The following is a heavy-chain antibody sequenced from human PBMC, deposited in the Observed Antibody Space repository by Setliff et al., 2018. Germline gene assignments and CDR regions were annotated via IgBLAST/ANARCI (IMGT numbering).Heavy chain of an antibody. V-gene: IGHV3-23*01. CDR3: AKARSRGMVFAFDI. Sequence: GGSLRLSCAASGFTFTNYAMTWVRQAPGKGLDWVSSMSGSGDSTYYADSVKGRFTISRDNSKNTLYLQMNSLRAEDTAVYYCAKARSRGMVFAFDIWGQGTMVTVSS. CDR2: MSGSGDST. J-gene: IGHJ3*02. CDR1: GFTFTNYA. D-gene: IGHD2-15*01.